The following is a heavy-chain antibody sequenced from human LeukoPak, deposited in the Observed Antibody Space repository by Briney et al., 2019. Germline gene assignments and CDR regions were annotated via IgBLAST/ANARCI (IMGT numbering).Heavy chain of an antibody. J-gene: IGHJ4*02. CDR1: GFTFSCYA. V-gene: IGHV3-23*01. Sequence: GRSLRLSCAASGFTFSCYAMSWVRQAPGKGLEWVSAISGSGGSTYYADSVKGRFTISRDNSKNTLYLQMNSLRAEDTVVYYCAKIIWFGESYYFDYWGQGTLVTVSS. D-gene: IGHD3-10*01. CDR3: AKIIWFGESYYFDY. CDR2: ISGSGGST.